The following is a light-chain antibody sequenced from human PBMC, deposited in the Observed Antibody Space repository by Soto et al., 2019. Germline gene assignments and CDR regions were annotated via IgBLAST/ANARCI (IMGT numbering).Light chain of an antibody. CDR2: LGS. CDR3: LQALQSPLT. CDR1: QSLLYSNGYNY. V-gene: IGKV2-28*01. J-gene: IGKJ4*01. Sequence: IVMTQSPLYLPVTPGEPASISCRSSQSLLYSNGYNYLDWYLQKPGQSPQLLIYLGSNRASGVPDRFSGSGSGKYFTLKISRVEGEDVGVYYCLQALQSPLTFGGGTKVEIK.